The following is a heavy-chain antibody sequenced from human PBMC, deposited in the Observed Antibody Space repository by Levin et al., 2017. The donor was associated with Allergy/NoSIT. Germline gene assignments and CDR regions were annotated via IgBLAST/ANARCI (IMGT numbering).Heavy chain of an antibody. V-gene: IGHV4-59*01. D-gene: IGHD3-10*01. CDR3: ARVSYYYGSGSSTDYFDY. J-gene: IGHJ4*02. CDR2: IYYSGST. Sequence: SSETLSLTCTVSGGSISSYYWSWIRQPPGKGLEWIGYIYYSGSTNYNPSLKSRVTISVDTSKNQFSLKLSSVTAADTAVYYCARVSYYYGSGSSTDYFDYWGQGTLVTVSS. CDR1: GGSISSYY.